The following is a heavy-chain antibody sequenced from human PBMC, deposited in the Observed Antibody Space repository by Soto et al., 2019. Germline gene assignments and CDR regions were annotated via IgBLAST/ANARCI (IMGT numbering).Heavy chain of an antibody. CDR2: IYYSGST. V-gene: IGHV4-39*01. CDR3: ARHMVRGPLFYYYYGMDV. CDR1: GGSISSSSYY. J-gene: IGHJ6*02. Sequence: PSETLSLTCTVSGGSISSSSYYWGWIRQPPGKGLEWIGSIYYSGSTYYNPSLKSRVTISVDTSKNQFSLKLSSVTAADTAVYYCARHMVRGPLFYYYYGMDVWGQGTTVTVSS. D-gene: IGHD3-10*01.